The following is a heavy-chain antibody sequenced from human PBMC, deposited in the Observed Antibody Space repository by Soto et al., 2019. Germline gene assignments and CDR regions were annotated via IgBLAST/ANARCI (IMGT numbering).Heavy chain of an antibody. CDR1: SGSISSSFYY. J-gene: IGHJ4*02. CDR2: IYYSGTT. CDR3: APHRGLAENFDY. D-gene: IGHD6-6*01. Sequence: QLPLQESGPGLVKPSETLSLTYTVSSGSISSSFYYWGWIRQPPGKGLEWIGSIYYSGTTYYNPSLKSRVTISVDTSKNQFSLKLSSVTAADTAVYYCAPHRGLAENFDYWGQGTLVTVSS. V-gene: IGHV4-39*01.